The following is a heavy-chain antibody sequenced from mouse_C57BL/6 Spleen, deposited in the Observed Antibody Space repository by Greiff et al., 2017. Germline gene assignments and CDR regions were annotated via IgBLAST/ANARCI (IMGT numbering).Heavy chain of an antibody. J-gene: IGHJ2*01. CDR3: TRDHGVRGNSFDY. Sequence: EVQVVESGEGLVKPGGSLKLSCAASGFTFSSYAMSWVRQTPEKRLEWVAYISSGGDYTYYADNVKGRFTISRDNARNTLYLQMSSLKSEDTAMYYCTRDHGVRGNSFDYWGQGTTLTVSS. CDR1: GFTFSSYA. V-gene: IGHV5-9-1*02. CDR2: ISSGGDYT. D-gene: IGHD5-1*01.